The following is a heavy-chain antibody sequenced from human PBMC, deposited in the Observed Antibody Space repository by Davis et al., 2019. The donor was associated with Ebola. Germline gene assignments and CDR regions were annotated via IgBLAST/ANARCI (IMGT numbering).Heavy chain of an antibody. CDR3: ARDPVAAHLTGWYFDL. CDR1: GFTFSGYS. D-gene: IGHD1-14*01. J-gene: IGHJ2*01. Sequence: PGGSLRLSCAASGFTFSGYSMNWVRQAPGKGLEWVSFIGPSSSYIYYADSVKGRFTISRDNAKSSLYLQMNSLRAEDTAVYFCARDPVAAHLTGWYFDLWGRGTLVAVSS. CDR2: IGPSSSYI. V-gene: IGHV3-21*01.